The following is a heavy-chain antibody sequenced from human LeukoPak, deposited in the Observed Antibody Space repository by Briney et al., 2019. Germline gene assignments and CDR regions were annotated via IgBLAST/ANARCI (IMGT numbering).Heavy chain of an antibody. Sequence: SETLSLTCAVYGGSFSGYYWSWIRQPPGKGLEWIGEMKHSGSTNYNPSLKSRVTISVDTSKNQFSLKLSSVTAADTAVYYCARGGTMVRGVRINWFDPWGQGTLVTVSS. J-gene: IGHJ5*02. D-gene: IGHD3-10*01. V-gene: IGHV4-34*01. CDR1: GGSFSGYY. CDR3: ARGGTMVRGVRINWFDP. CDR2: MKHSGST.